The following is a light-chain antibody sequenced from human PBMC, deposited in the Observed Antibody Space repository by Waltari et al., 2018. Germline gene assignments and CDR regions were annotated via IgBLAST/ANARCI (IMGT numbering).Light chain of an antibody. V-gene: IGLV3-1*01. CDR2: QRS. CDR3: QAWDRDGAV. J-gene: IGLJ2*01. CDR1: KLGGRP. Sequence: SYEVIQPPSVSVSPGQTATITCSGDKLGGRPTSWYQQRPGQSPVLLIYQRSRRSSGGPEGFSGSHCGNTATLTISGTQTVDEADYYCQAWDRDGAVFGDGTKLTVL.